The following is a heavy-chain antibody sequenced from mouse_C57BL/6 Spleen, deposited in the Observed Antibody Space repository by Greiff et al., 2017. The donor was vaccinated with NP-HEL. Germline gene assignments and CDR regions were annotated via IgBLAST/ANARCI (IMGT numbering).Heavy chain of an antibody. CDR3: ARDYGSSYGDY. Sequence: VQLQQSGAELARPGASVKLSCKASGYTFTSYGISWVKQRTGQGLEWIGEIYPRSGNTYYNEKLKGKATLTADKSSITSYMELRSLTSDDSAVYFCARDYGSSYGDYWGQGTTLTVSS. V-gene: IGHV1-81*01. CDR2: IYPRSGNT. J-gene: IGHJ2*01. CDR1: GYTFTSYG. D-gene: IGHD1-1*01.